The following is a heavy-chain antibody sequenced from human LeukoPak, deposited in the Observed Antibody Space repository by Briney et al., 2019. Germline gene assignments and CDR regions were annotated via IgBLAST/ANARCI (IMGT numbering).Heavy chain of an antibody. CDR3: ARLSANSSAYFFDY. Sequence: GGSLRLSCAASGFTFSSYGMHWVRQAPGKGLEWVSIIYRGGSTNYADSVKGRFTISRDTSKNTLYLQMNSLRAEDTAVYYCARLSANSSAYFFDYWGQGTLVTVSS. CDR1: GFTFSSYG. V-gene: IGHV3-66*04. D-gene: IGHD3-22*01. J-gene: IGHJ4*02. CDR2: IYRGGST.